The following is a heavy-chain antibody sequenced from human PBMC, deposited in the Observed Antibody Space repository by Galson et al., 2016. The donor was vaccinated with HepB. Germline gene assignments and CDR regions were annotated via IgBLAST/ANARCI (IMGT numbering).Heavy chain of an antibody. J-gene: IGHJ4*02. CDR2: INGDGSST. Sequence: SLRLSCAASGFTFSSYWMHWVRQAPGKGLVWVSRINGDGSSTGYADSVKGRFTISRDYAENTLYLQMNSLRAEDTAVYYCARKSNGFDNWGQGALVTVSS. CDR1: GFTFSSYW. V-gene: IGHV3-74*01. CDR3: ARKSNGFDN.